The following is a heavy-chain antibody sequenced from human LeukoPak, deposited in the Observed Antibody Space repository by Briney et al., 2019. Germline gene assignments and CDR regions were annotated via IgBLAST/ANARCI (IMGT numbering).Heavy chain of an antibody. J-gene: IGHJ3*02. Sequence: GGSLRLSCAASGFTFSSYAMHWVRQAPGKGLEWVAVISYDGSNKYYADSVKGRFTISRDNSKNTLYLRMNSLRAEDTAVYYCARASVAPHDAFDIWGQGTMVTVSS. CDR3: ARASVAPHDAFDI. D-gene: IGHD2-21*01. CDR1: GFTFSSYA. CDR2: ISYDGSNK. V-gene: IGHV3-30-3*01.